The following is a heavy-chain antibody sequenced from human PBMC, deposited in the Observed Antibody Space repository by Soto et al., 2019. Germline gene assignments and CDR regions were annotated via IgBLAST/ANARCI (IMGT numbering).Heavy chain of an antibody. V-gene: IGHV4-30-4*01. Sequence: QVQLQESGPGLVKPSQTLSLTCTVSGGSISSGDYYWSWIRQPPGKGLEWIGNIYHSGRTYYNPYLKSRITVTVDTSKNQFSLKLSSVTAADTAVYYCARGFSATPNWFDPWGQGTLVTVSS. D-gene: IGHD2-15*01. CDR2: IYHSGRT. CDR3: ARGFSATPNWFDP. CDR1: GGSISSGDYY. J-gene: IGHJ5*02.